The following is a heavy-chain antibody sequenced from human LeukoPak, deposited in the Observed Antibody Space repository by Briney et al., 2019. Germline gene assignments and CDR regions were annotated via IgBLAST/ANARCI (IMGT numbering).Heavy chain of an antibody. J-gene: IGHJ3*02. CDR1: GGTFSSYA. CDR2: IIPILGIA. Sequence: SVKVSCKASGGTFSSYAISWVRQAPGQGLEWMGRIIPILGIANYAQKFQGRVTITADKSTSTAYMELSSLRSEDTAVYYCAREGAIRDDAFDIWGQGTMVTVPS. V-gene: IGHV1-69*04. D-gene: IGHD1-26*01. CDR3: AREGAIRDDAFDI.